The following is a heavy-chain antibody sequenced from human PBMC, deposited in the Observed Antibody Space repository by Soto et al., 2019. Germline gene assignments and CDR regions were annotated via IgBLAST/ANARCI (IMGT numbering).Heavy chain of an antibody. CDR3: ARLKSGYELTGINYYYYGMDV. J-gene: IGHJ6*02. Sequence: PGESLKISCKGSGYSFTSYWIGWVRQMPGKGLEWMGIIYPGDSDTRYSPSFQGQVTISADKSISTAYLQWSSLKASDTAMYYCARLKSGYELTGINYYYYGMDVWGQGTTVTVSS. CDR1: GYSFTSYW. D-gene: IGHD5-12*01. V-gene: IGHV5-51*01. CDR2: IYPGDSDT.